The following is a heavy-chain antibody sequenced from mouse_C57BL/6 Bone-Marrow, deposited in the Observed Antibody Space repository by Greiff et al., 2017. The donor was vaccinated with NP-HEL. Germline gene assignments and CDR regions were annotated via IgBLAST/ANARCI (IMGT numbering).Heavy chain of an antibody. CDR3: TRAGYGSSYSYWYFDV. CDR2: ISSGGDYT. J-gene: IGHJ1*03. V-gene: IGHV5-9-1*02. CDR1: GFTFSSYA. Sequence: VQLKESGEGLVKPGGSLKLSCAASGFTFSSYAMSWVRQTPEKRLEWVAYISSGGDYTYYADTVKGRFTISRDNARNTLYLQMSSLTSEDTAMYYCTRAGYGSSYSYWYFDVWGTATTVTVSS. D-gene: IGHD1-1*01.